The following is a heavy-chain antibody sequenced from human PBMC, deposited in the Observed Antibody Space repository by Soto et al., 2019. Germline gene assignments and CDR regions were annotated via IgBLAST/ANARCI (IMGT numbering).Heavy chain of an antibody. CDR3: ARHLAATNNYYYYYGMDV. V-gene: IGHV5-51*01. Sequence: GESLKISCKGSGYSFTSYWIGWVRQMPGKGLGWMGIIYPGDSDTRYSPSFQGRVTISADKSISTAYLQWSSLKASDTAMYYCARHLAATNNYYYYYGMDVWGQGTTVTVSS. CDR2: IYPGDSDT. CDR1: GYSFTSYW. J-gene: IGHJ6*02. D-gene: IGHD2-15*01.